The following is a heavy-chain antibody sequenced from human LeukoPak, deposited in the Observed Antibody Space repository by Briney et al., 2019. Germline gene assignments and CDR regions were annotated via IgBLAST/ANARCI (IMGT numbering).Heavy chain of an antibody. CDR1: GFTFSSYA. V-gene: IGHV3-30*04. CDR3: ARERYSGSYHYYYYYYMDV. CDR2: ISYDGSNK. D-gene: IGHD1-26*01. J-gene: IGHJ6*03. Sequence: PGGSLRLSCAASGFTFSSYAMHWVRQAPGKGLEWVAVISYDGSNKYYADSVKGRFTISRDNAKNSLYLQMNSLRAEDTAVYYCARERYSGSYHYYYYYYMDVWGKGTTVTISS.